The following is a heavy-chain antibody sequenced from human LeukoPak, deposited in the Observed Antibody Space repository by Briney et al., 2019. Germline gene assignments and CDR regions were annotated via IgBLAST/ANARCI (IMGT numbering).Heavy chain of an antibody. CDR2: ISSSSSYI. CDR1: GFTFSSYS. D-gene: IGHD5-12*01. CDR3: ARDSARTDSGYDPDFDY. V-gene: IGHV3-21*01. J-gene: IGHJ4*02. Sequence: KAGGSLRLSCAASGFTFSSYSMNWVRQAPGKGLEWVSSISSSSSYIYYADSVKGRFTISRDNAKNSLYLQMDSLRAEDTAVYYCARDSARTDSGYDPDFDYWGQGTLVTVSS.